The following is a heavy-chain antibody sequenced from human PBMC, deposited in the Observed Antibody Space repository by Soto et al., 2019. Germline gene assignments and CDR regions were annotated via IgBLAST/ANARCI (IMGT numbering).Heavy chain of an antibody. CDR3: AGGRITIFGVVITPDAFDI. D-gene: IGHD3-3*01. V-gene: IGHV4-59*01. J-gene: IGHJ3*02. CDR1: GGSISSYY. CDR2: IYYSGST. Sequence: QVQLQESGPGLVKPSETLSLTCTVSGGSISSYYWSWIRQPPGKGLEWTGYIYYSGSTNYNPSLKSRVTISVDTSKNQFSLKLSSVTAADTAVYYCAGGRITIFGVVITPDAFDIWGQGTMVTVSS.